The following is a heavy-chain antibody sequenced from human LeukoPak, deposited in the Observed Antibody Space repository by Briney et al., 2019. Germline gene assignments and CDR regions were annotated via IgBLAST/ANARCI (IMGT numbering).Heavy chain of an antibody. Sequence: PSETLSLTCTVSGGSISSYYWSWIRQPAGKGLEWIGRIYTSGTTHYNPSLKSRVTMSVDTSKNQFSLKLSSVTAADTAVYYCAREGGDYVWGSYRPYVDYWGQGTLVTVSS. J-gene: IGHJ4*02. D-gene: IGHD3-16*02. CDR1: GGSISSYY. CDR3: AREGGDYVWGSYRPYVDY. CDR2: IYTSGTT. V-gene: IGHV4-4*07.